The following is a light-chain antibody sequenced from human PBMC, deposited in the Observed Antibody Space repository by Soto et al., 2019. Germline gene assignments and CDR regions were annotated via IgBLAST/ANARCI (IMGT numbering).Light chain of an antibody. V-gene: IGLV2-14*01. J-gene: IGLJ1*01. Sequence: QSVLTQPASLSGSPGQSITISCTGTSSDIGAYDYVSWYQLHPGKAPKLMVFEVSNRPSGVSYRFSGSKSGNTASLTISGLQAEDEADYFCSSYSISTAYLFGTGTKVTVL. CDR3: SSYSISTAYL. CDR2: EVS. CDR1: SSDIGAYDY.